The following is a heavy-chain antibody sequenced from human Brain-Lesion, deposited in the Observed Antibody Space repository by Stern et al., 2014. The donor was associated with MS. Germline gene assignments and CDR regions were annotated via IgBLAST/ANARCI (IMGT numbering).Heavy chain of an antibody. D-gene: IGHD1-26*01. J-gene: IGHJ4*02. CDR3: ATPSPGAGGNYYRHFDY. CDR1: GYTLTELS. V-gene: IGHV1-24*01. CDR2: FDPEDGET. Sequence: QVQLVQSGAEVKKPGASVKVSCKVSGYTLTELSMHWVRQAPRKGLEWMGGFDPEDGETIYAQKFQGRVTMTEDTSTDTAYMELSSLRSEDTVVYYCATPSPGAGGNYYRHFDYWGQGTLVTVSS.